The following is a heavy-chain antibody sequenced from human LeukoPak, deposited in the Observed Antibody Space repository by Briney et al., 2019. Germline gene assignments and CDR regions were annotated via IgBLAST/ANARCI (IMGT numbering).Heavy chain of an antibody. V-gene: IGHV3-30*02. CDR3: AKRDGYNSGPFDY. Sequence: GGSLRLSCAASGFTFSSYGMHWVRQAPGKGLEWVAFIQSDGSDQYYADSVKGRLSISRDNSKNTLYLQMNSLRTEDTAAYYCAKRDGYNSGPFDYWGQGTLVTVSS. D-gene: IGHD5-24*01. J-gene: IGHJ4*02. CDR1: GFTFSSYG. CDR2: IQSDGSDQ.